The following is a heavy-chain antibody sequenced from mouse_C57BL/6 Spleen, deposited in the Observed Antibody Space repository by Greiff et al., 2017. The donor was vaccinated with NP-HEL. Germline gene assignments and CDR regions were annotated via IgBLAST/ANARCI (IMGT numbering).Heavy chain of an antibody. Sequence: QVQLQQPGAELVKPGASVKMSCKASGYTFTSYWITWVKQRPGQGLEWIGDIYPGSGSTNYNEKFKSKATLTVDTSSSTAYMQLSSLTAADSADYYSGRDSAGDYFDYWGQGTTLTVSS. CDR2: IYPGSGST. CDR1: GYTFTSYW. V-gene: IGHV1-55*01. J-gene: IGHJ2*01. CDR3: GRDSAGDYFDY. D-gene: IGHD3-2*01.